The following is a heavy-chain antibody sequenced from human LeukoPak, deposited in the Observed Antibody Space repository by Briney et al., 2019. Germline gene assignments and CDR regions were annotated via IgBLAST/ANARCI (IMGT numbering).Heavy chain of an antibody. CDR3: ARGQNRIAACPSRWYFDL. J-gene: IGHJ2*01. CDR1: GGSISSGGYY. V-gene: IGHV4-30-2*01. D-gene: IGHD6-6*01. Sequence: PSQTLSLTCTVSGGSISSGGYYWSWIRQPPGKGLEWIGYIYHSGSTYYNPSLKSRVTISVDRSKNQFSLKLSSVTAADTAVYYCARGQNRIAACPSRWYFDLWGRGTLVTVSS. CDR2: IYHSGST.